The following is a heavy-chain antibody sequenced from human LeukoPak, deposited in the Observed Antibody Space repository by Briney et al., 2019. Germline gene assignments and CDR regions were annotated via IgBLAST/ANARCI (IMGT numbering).Heavy chain of an antibody. V-gene: IGHV4-4*02. D-gene: IGHD3-10*01. J-gene: IGHJ4*02. CDR3: ARGTAVRGVITPFDY. CDR2: IYHSGST. Sequence: SETLSLTCAVSGGSISSSNWWSWVRQPPGKGLEWIGEIYHSGSTNYNPSLKSRVTISVDTSKNQFSLKLSSVTAADTAVYYCARGTAVRGVITPFDYWGQGTLVTVSS. CDR1: GGSISSSNW.